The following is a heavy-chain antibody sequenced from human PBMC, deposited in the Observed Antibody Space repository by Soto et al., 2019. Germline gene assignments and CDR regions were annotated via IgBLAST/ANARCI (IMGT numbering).Heavy chain of an antibody. CDR3: ATMIRGLIHWLDP. CDR2: MYPNNGQT. J-gene: IGHJ5*02. CDR1: EDTFSNFD. V-gene: IGHV1-8*01. D-gene: IGHD3-16*01. Sequence: QVQLVQSGAEVKRPGASVKVSCKASEDTFSNFDFNWVRQATGQGPEWLGWMYPNNGQTAYARTFQGRVTMTWNSSTSTAYMELSSLTSEATAVYYCATMIRGLIHWLDPWGQGTLVTVSS.